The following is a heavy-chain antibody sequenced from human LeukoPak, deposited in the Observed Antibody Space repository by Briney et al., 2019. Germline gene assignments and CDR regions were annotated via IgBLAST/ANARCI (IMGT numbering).Heavy chain of an antibody. V-gene: IGHV4-4*02. CDR2: IYHSGST. D-gene: IGHD3-10*01. CDR3: ARGGMVRGVISGMDV. Sequence: PSETLSLTCAVSGGYISSSIWWSWVRQPPGKGLEWIGEIYHSGSTNYNPSLKSRVTISVDKSKNQFSLKLSSVTAADTAVYYCARGGMVRGVISGMDVWGQGTTVTVSS. J-gene: IGHJ6*02. CDR1: GGYISSSIW.